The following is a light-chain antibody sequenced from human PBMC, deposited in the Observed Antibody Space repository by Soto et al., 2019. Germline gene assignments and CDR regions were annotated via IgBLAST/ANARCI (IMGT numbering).Light chain of an antibody. CDR3: QQYKTYSRT. CDR2: DAS. Sequence: DIQMTPSPPTMSASVGDTATLTCRASQSVSGWLAWYQQKPGQAPKLLIYDASALPRGVPSRFSGSGSGTKFTLTIASLQPDDFATYYCQQYKTYSRTFGKGTKVDIK. V-gene: IGKV1-5*01. J-gene: IGKJ1*01. CDR1: QSVSGW.